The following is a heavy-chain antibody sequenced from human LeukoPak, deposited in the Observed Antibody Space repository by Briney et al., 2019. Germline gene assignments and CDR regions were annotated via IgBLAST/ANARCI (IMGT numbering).Heavy chain of an antibody. CDR1: GGSISSSSYY. CDR3: ASRYGDYSADFQH. V-gene: IGHV4-39*01. CDR2: IYYSGST. D-gene: IGHD4-17*01. Sequence: PSETLSLTCTVSGGSISSSSYYWGWIRQPPGKGLEWIGSIYYSGSTYYNPSLKSRVTISVDTSKNQFSLKLSSVTAADTAVYYCASRYGDYSADFQHWGQGTLVTVSS. J-gene: IGHJ1*01.